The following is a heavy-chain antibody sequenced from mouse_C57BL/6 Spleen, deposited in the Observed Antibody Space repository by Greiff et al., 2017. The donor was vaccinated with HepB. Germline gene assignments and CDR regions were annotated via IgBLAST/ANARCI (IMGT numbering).Heavy chain of an antibody. V-gene: IGHV1-64*01. D-gene: IGHD2-14*01. CDR2: IHPNSGST. Sequence: QVHVKQPGAELVKPGASVKLSCKASGYTFTSYWMHWVKQRPGQGLEWIGMIHPNSGSTNYNEKFKSKATLTVDKSSSTAYMQLSSLTSEDSAVYYCARVPDRTWFAYWGQGTLVTVSA. CDR3: ARVPDRTWFAY. CDR1: GYTFTSYW. J-gene: IGHJ3*01.